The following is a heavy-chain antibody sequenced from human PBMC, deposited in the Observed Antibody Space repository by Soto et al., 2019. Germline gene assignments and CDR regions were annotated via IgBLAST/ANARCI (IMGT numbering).Heavy chain of an antibody. Sequence: QVQLQESGPGLVRPSETLYLICNVSGGPISNYYRSWVRQPAGKGLEWVGRIYSDGATNYSPSLKSRVLMSLDMSGNQFSLELNSVTAADTAVYYCSRVGCSNSNCQTRGMDVWGQGTTVTVSS. J-gene: IGHJ6*02. V-gene: IGHV4-4*07. CDR1: GGPISNYY. CDR2: IYSDGAT. D-gene: IGHD2-2*01. CDR3: SRVGCSNSNCQTRGMDV.